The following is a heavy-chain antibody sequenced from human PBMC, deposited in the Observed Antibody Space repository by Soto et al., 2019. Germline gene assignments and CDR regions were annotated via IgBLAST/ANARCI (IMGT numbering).Heavy chain of an antibody. V-gene: IGHV1-69*01. CDR2: IIPMFATT. D-gene: IGHD6-13*01. J-gene: IGHJ6*02. CDR1: GGTFSDYA. CDR3: ARGRGMGFSTPWNIYWYYNMDV. Sequence: QVQLVQSGAEVRKSGSSVKVSCKAAGGTFSDYALSWVRQAPGQGLEWMGGIIPMFATTNYAQKFQGRVTITADDSAPTAQRELGSLKSEDTAVYYCARGRGMGFSTPWNIYWYYNMDVWGQGPTVTVSS.